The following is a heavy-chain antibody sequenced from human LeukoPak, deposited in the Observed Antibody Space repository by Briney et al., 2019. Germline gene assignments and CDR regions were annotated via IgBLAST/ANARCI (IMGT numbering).Heavy chain of an antibody. CDR2: INHSGST. CDR1: GGSFSGYY. Sequence: SETLSLTCAVCGGSFSGYYWSWIRQPPGKGLEWIGEINHSGSTNYNPSLKSRVTISVDTSKNQFSLKLSSVTAADTAVYYCARIGYSSGWYAANFDYWGQGTLVTVSS. CDR3: ARIGYSSGWYAANFDY. J-gene: IGHJ4*02. V-gene: IGHV4-34*01. D-gene: IGHD6-19*01.